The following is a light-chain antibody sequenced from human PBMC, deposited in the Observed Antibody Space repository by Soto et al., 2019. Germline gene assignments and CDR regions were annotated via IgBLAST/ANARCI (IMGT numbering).Light chain of an antibody. V-gene: IGKV1-5*03. Sequence: DIQMTQSPSTLSASVGDRVTITCRASQSISSWLAWYQQKPGKAPNLLIYKASTLESGVPSRFSGSGSGTEFTLTISSLQPDVFATYYCQQYNSYWTFGQGTKVEIK. CDR2: KAS. J-gene: IGKJ1*01. CDR3: QQYNSYWT. CDR1: QSISSW.